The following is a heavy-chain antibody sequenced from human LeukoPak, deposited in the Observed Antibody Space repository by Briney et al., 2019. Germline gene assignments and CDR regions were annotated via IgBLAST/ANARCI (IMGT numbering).Heavy chain of an antibody. CDR1: GGSFSGYY. Sequence: SETLSLTCAVYGGSFSGYYWSWIRQPPGKGLEWIGEINHSGSTNYNPSLKSRVTISVDTSKNQFSLKLSSVTAADTAVYYGATPEAGISDAFDIWGQGTMVTVSS. J-gene: IGHJ3*02. CDR3: ATPEAGISDAFDI. CDR2: INHSGST. V-gene: IGHV4-34*01. D-gene: IGHD1-14*01.